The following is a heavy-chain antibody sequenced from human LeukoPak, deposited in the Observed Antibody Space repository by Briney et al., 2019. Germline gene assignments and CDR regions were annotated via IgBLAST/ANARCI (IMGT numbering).Heavy chain of an antibody. V-gene: IGHV4-4*07. Sequence: SETLSLTCTVSGASISSHYWSWIRQPAGKGLEWIGRIYSTGSTHYNPSLKSRATISQDKSKNQFSLELSSVTAADTAVYYCARDYPPDYVLDYWGQGTLVTVSS. J-gene: IGHJ4*02. CDR1: GASISSHY. CDR2: IYSTGST. D-gene: IGHD4-17*01. CDR3: ARDYPPDYVLDY.